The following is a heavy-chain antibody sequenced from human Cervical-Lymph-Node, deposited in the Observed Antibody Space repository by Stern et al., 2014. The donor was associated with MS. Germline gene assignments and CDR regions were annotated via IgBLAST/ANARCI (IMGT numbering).Heavy chain of an antibody. CDR2: IWVDGTTK. V-gene: IGHV3-33*01. CDR3: ARGLYYFDY. J-gene: IGHJ4*02. CDR1: EFTFNAYA. Sequence: VQLVESGGGVVQPGGSLRLSCAACEFTFNAYAMHWVRQAPGKGLEWVAVIWVDGTTKSYADSVKGRFTISRDKSKNTLYLQLNSLRAEDTAVFYCARGLYYFDYWGRGTLVTVSS.